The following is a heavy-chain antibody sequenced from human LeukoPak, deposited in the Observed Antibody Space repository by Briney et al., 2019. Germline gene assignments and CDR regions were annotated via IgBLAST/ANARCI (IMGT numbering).Heavy chain of an antibody. CDR1: GGSFSGYY. CDR3: ASMGYDSSGYYHGSFDY. D-gene: IGHD3-22*01. V-gene: IGHV4-34*01. Sequence: SETLSPTCAVYGGSFSGYYWGWIRQPPGKGLGWIGGISHRGSPNYHPSLKSRVIISVGTSKHQCSLKLSSVPAADTAVYYCASMGYDSSGYYHGSFDYWGQGTLVTVSS. CDR2: ISHRGSP. J-gene: IGHJ4*02.